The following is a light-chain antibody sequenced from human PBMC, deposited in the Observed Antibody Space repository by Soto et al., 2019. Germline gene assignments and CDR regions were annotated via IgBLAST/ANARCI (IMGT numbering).Light chain of an antibody. CDR2: DVS. J-gene: IGLJ2*01. CDR1: SNDIGGYNY. V-gene: IGLV2-14*03. Sequence: QSVLTQPASVSGSPGQLITIPCTGTSNDIGGYNYVSWYQQHPGKVPKLIIFDVSYRPSGISDRFSGSKSGNTASLTISGLQPEDEADYYCSSYGASSTLFGGGTKLTVL. CDR3: SSYGASSTL.